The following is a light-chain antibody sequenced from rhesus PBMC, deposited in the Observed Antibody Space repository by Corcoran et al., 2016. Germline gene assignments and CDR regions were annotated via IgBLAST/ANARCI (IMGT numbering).Light chain of an antibody. CDR3: QQDYSWPWT. V-gene: IGKV3-42*01. J-gene: IGKJ1*01. CDR1: QSVSSS. CDR2: GAS. Sequence: EIVMTQSPATLSLSPGERATLSCRASQSVSSSLVWFQQKPGQAPKLLIYGASSRATGIPERFSGRGSGTVFTLTISSLEPEDVGICSCQQDYSWPWTFGQGHKVEIK.